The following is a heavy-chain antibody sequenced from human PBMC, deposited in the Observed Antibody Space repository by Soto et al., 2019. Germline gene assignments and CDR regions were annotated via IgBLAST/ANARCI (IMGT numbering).Heavy chain of an antibody. CDR3: ARVRITGTIRYYYYGMDV. D-gene: IGHD1-7*01. CDR1: GYSVSSNSAA. J-gene: IGHJ6*02. CDR2: TYYRSKWYN. V-gene: IGHV6-1*01. Sequence: SHTLSLTCAVSGYSVSSNSAAWNVIRQCPSRGLEWLGRTYYRSKWYNDYAVSVKSRITINPDTSKNQFSLQLNSVTPEDTAVYYCARVRITGTIRYYYYGMDVWGQGATVTSP.